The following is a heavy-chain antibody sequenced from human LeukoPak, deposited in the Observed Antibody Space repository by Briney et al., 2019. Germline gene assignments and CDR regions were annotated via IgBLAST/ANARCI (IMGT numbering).Heavy chain of an antibody. CDR1: GYTFTSHD. Sequence: ASVKVSCKASGYTFTSHDINWVRQATGQGLEWMGWMNPNSGNTGYAQKFQGRVTMTTDTSTSTAYMELRSLRSDDTAVYYCARAHCSSTSCYAFDPWGQGTLVTVSS. V-gene: IGHV1-8*01. D-gene: IGHD2-2*01. J-gene: IGHJ5*02. CDR3: ARAHCSSTSCYAFDP. CDR2: MNPNSGNT.